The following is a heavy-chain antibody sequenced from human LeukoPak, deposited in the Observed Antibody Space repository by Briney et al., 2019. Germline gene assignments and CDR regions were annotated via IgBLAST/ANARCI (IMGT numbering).Heavy chain of an antibody. CDR3: ARAWYSSSWGDYYYYMDV. CDR1: GGSISSHY. D-gene: IGHD6-6*01. J-gene: IGHJ6*03. CDR2: IYYSGST. Sequence: SETLSLTCTVSGGSISSHYWSWIRQPPGKKLEWIGYIYYSGSTNYNPSLKSRVTISVDTSKNQFSLKLSSATAADTAVYYCARAWYSSSWGDYYYYMDVWGKGTTVTVSS. V-gene: IGHV4-59*11.